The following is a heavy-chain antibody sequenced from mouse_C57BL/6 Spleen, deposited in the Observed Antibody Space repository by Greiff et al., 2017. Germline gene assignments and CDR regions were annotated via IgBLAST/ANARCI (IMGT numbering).Heavy chain of an antibody. V-gene: IGHV1-4*01. Sequence: VQLQQSGAELARPGASVKMSCKASGYTFTSYTMHWVKQRPGQGLEWIGYINPSSGYTKYNQKFKDKATLTADKSSSTAYMQLSSLTSEDSAVYYCARGDEYDGAWFAYWGQGTLVTVSA. CDR1: GYTFTSYT. CDR3: ARGDEYDGAWFAY. D-gene: IGHD2-4*01. CDR2: INPSSGYT. J-gene: IGHJ3*01.